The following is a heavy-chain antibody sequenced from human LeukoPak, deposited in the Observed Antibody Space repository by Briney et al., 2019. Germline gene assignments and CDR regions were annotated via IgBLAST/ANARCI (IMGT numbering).Heavy chain of an antibody. V-gene: IGHV3-21*01. Sequence: GGSLRLSCAACGFTFSSYSMNWVRQAPGKGLEWVSSISGSSSYIYYADSVKGRFTISRDNAKNSLYLQMNSLRAEDTAVYYCARDRGTYRPIDYWGQGTLVTVSS. CDR3: ARDRGTYRPIDY. CDR2: ISGSSSYI. J-gene: IGHJ4*02. CDR1: GFTFSSYS. D-gene: IGHD1-26*01.